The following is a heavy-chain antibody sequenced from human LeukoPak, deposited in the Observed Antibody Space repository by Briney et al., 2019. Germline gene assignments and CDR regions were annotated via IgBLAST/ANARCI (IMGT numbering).Heavy chain of an antibody. CDR2: IYYSGST. Sequence: SETLSLTSTVYTVSINRYYSSSIRQPPGKGLEWIGYIYYSGSTNYNPSLKSRVTISVDTSKNQFSLKLSSVTAADPAVYYWAKVMLRHDILTGTYFDYWGQGTLVTVSS. J-gene: IGHJ4*02. V-gene: IGHV4-59*01. CDR1: TVSINRYY. CDR3: AKVMLRHDILTGTYFDY. D-gene: IGHD3-9*01.